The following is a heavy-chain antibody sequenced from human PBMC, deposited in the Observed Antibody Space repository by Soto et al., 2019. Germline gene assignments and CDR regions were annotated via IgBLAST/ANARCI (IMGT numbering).Heavy chain of an antibody. CDR2: ISGSGGST. J-gene: IGHJ4*02. D-gene: IGHD2-21*02. CDR1: GFTFSSYA. V-gene: IGHV3-23*01. CDR3: VKDKNHYCGGAGYLALDY. Sequence: PGGSLRLSCAASGFTFSSYAMSWVRQAPGKGLEWVSAISGSGGSTYYADSVKGRFTISRDNSKNTLYLQMNSLRAEDTAVYYCVKDKNHYCGGAGYLALDYSAQGTLVSGSA.